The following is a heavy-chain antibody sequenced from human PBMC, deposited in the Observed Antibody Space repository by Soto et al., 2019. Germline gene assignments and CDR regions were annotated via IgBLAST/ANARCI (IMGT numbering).Heavy chain of an antibody. Sequence: GGSLRLSCAASGFTLTRYRMNWVRQAPGKGLEWVSSISSTTNYIYYGDSMKGRFTISRDNAKNSLYLEMNSLRAEDTAVYYCARESEDLTSNFDYWGQGTLVTVSS. CDR2: ISSTTNYI. CDR1: GFTLTRYR. V-gene: IGHV3-21*06. CDR3: ARESEDLTSNFDY. J-gene: IGHJ4*02.